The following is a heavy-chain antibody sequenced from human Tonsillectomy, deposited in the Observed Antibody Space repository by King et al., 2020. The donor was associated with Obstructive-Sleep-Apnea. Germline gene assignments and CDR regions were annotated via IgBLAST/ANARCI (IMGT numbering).Heavy chain of an antibody. J-gene: IGHJ5*02. D-gene: IGHD3-22*01. Sequence: VQLVESGGGLVQPGGSLKLSCAASGFTFSGSAMHWVRQASGKGLEWVGRIRSKANSYATAYVASVKGRFTISRDDPKNTAYLQMNSLKTEDTAVYYCTRQAYYYDSSGYSINWFDPWGQGTLVTVSS. CDR2: IRSKANSYAT. V-gene: IGHV3-73*02. CDR1: GFTFSGSA. CDR3: TRQAYYYDSSGYSINWFDP.